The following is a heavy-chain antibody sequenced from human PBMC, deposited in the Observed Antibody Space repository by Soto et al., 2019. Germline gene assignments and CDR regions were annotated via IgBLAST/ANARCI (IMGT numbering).Heavy chain of an antibody. J-gene: IGHJ6*02. V-gene: IGHV3-11*01. Sequence: GGSLRLSCAAAGFTFKDYYMSWIRQAPGRGLEWIAYIISRDIAMYAGSVQGRFTISRDNANSSLFLQMNSLRADDTAVYYCAREMATSGWFQNYYYLGMDVWGQGTTVTVSS. CDR2: IISRDIAM. CDR1: GFTFKDYY. CDR3: AREMATSGWFQNYYYLGMDV. D-gene: IGHD6-19*01.